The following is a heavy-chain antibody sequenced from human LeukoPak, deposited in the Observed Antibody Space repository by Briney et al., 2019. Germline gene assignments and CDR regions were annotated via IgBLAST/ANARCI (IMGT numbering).Heavy chain of an antibody. Sequence: ASVKVSCKASGYTFTTYGISWVRQAPGQGLEWMGWISAYNGNTNYAQKLQGRVTMTTDTSTSTAYMELRSLRSDDTAVYYCARDSAVYYDFWSGYYRRPLFDYWGQGTLVTVSS. CDR3: ARDSAVYYDFWSGYYRRPLFDY. CDR1: GYTFTTYG. D-gene: IGHD3-3*01. CDR2: ISAYNGNT. J-gene: IGHJ4*02. V-gene: IGHV1-18*01.